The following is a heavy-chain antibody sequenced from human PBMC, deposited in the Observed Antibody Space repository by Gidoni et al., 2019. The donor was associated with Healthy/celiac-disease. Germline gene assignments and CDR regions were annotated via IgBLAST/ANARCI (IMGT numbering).Heavy chain of an antibody. J-gene: IGHJ3*02. CDR2: IYPGDSDT. CDR3: ARRMITFGGVIDDAFDI. V-gene: IGHV5-51*01. Sequence: EVQLVQSGAEVKKPGESLKISGKGSGYSFTSYWIGWVRQMPGKGLEWMGIIYPGDSDTRYSPSFQGQVTISADKSISTAYLQWSSLKASDTAIYYCARRMITFGGVIDDAFDIWGQGTMVTVSS. CDR1: GYSFTSYW. D-gene: IGHD3-16*02.